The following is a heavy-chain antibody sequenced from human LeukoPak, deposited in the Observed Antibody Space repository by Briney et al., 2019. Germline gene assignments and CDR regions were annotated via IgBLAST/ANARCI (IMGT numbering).Heavy chain of an antibody. Sequence: GGSLRLSCAASGFTFRNYAMSWVRQAPGKGLEWVSAISVTASSTYYADSVKGRFTISRDNSKNTLYLQMNSLRAEDTAVYYCAKGYFYDSSRHSYSWYFDSWGQGTLVTVSS. CDR1: GFTFRNYA. CDR3: AKGYFYDSSRHSYSWYFDS. V-gene: IGHV3-23*01. D-gene: IGHD3-22*01. J-gene: IGHJ4*02. CDR2: ISVTASST.